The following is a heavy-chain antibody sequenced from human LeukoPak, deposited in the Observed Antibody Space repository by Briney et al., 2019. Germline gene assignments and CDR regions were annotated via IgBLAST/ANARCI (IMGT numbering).Heavy chain of an antibody. Sequence: GASVKVSCKASGYTFTSYAMRWVRQAPGQRLERMGWINAGNGNTKYSQKFQGRVTITRDTSASTAYMELSSLRSEDTAVYYCARGGSGSSDYYYGMDVWGQGTTVTVSS. CDR1: GYTFTSYA. V-gene: IGHV1-3*01. D-gene: IGHD3-10*01. CDR2: INAGNGNT. CDR3: ARGGSGSSDYYYGMDV. J-gene: IGHJ6*02.